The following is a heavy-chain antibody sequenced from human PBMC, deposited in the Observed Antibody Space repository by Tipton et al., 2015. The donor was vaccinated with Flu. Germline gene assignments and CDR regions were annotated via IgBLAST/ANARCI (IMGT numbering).Heavy chain of an antibody. Sequence: SLRLSCAASGFTFSDHYMDWVRQAPGKGLEWVGRTRNKANSYTTEYAASVKGRFTISRDDSKNSLYLQMNSLKTEDTAVYYCARDGPKGIQLLRRPWAQGTLVTVSS. CDR2: TRNKANSYTT. J-gene: IGHJ5*02. CDR1: GFTFSDHY. CDR3: ARDGPKGIQLLRRP. V-gene: IGHV3-72*01. D-gene: IGHD2-2*01.